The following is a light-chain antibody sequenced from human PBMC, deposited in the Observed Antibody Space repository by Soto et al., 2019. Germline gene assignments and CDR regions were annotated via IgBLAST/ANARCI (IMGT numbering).Light chain of an antibody. CDR1: QSISSY. V-gene: IGKV1-39*01. J-gene: IGKJ4*01. CDR3: QQSYSSILT. Sequence: DLQMTQSPSSLSASVGDRVTITCRASQSISSYLNWYQQKPGKAPKLLIYAASNLQSGVPSRFSGSGSGTDFTLTISSLQPEDFATYYCQQSYSSILTLGGGTKVEIK. CDR2: AAS.